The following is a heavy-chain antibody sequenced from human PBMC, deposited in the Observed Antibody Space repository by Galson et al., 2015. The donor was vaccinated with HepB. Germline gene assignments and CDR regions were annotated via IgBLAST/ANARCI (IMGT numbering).Heavy chain of an antibody. CDR3: ARVTLWFGINDAFDI. CDR2: IYTSGST. J-gene: IGHJ3*02. V-gene: IGHV4-61*02. D-gene: IGHD3-10*01. CDR1: GGSISSGSYY. Sequence: TLSLTCTVSGGSISSGSYYWSWIRQPAGKGLEWIGRIYTSGSTNYNPSLKSRVTISVDTSKNQFSLKLSSVTAADTAVYYCARVTLWFGINDAFDIWGQGTMVTVSS.